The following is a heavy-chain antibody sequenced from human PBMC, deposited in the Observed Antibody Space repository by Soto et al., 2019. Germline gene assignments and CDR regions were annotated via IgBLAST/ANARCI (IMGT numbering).Heavy chain of an antibody. J-gene: IGHJ4*02. CDR2: ISGSGDST. CDR3: AKSPDSSGPDY. V-gene: IGHV3-23*01. D-gene: IGHD3-22*01. CDR1: GFIFTNYA. Sequence: GGSLRLSCAASGFIFTNYAMNWVRQAPGKGLEWVSAISGSGDSTYYADSVKGRFTISRDNSKDTLYLQMNSLRAEDTAVYYCAKSPDSSGPDYWGQGTLVTVSS.